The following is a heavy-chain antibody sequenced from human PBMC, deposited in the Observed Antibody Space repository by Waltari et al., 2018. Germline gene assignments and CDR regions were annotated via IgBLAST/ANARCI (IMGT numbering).Heavy chain of an antibody. J-gene: IGHJ4*02. CDR3: AKGAYFDSSGYYWDY. CDR2: ISGSGGST. D-gene: IGHD3-22*01. CDR1: RFNFSSYA. Sequence: EVQLLDSGGGLVQPGGSLRLSCSASRFNFSSYAMNWVRQAPGKGLGWVSGISGSGGSTYYAASVKGRFTISRDNSKNTLDLQMNSLRVEDTAVYYCAKGAYFDSSGYYWDYWGQGTLVTVSS. V-gene: IGHV3-23*01.